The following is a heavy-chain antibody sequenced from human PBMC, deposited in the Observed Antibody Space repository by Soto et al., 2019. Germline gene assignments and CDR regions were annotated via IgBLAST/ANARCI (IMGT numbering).Heavy chain of an antibody. CDR1: GFTVSSNY. D-gene: IGHD6-19*01. Sequence: GGSLRLSCAASGFTVSSNYMSWVRQAPGKGLEWVSVIYSGGSTYYADSVKGRFTISRDNSKNTLYLQMNSLRAEDTAVYYCARDSSGWYSYDYWGQGTLVTVSS. J-gene: IGHJ4*02. CDR2: IYSGGST. V-gene: IGHV3-53*01. CDR3: ARDSSGWYSYDY.